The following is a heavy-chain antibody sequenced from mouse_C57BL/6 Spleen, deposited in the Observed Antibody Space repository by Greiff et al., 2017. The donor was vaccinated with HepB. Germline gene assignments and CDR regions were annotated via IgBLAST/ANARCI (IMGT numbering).Heavy chain of an antibody. CDR1: GYTFTSYW. J-gene: IGHJ2*01. Sequence: QVQLKQPGAELVRPGSSVKLSCKASGYTFTSYWMDWVKQRPGQGLEWIGNIYPSDSETHYNQKFKDKATLTVDKSSSTAYMQLSSLTSEDSAVYYCARKGDSSGFLDYWGQGTTLTVSS. CDR3: ARKGDSSGFLDY. CDR2: IYPSDSET. V-gene: IGHV1-61*01. D-gene: IGHD3-2*02.